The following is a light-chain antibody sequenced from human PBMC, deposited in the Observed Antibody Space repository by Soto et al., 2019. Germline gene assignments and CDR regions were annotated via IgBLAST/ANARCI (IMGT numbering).Light chain of an antibody. CDR1: SGDVGDFNY. Sequence: QSALTQPPSASGSPGQSVTISCTGTSGDVGDFNYVSWYQQHPGKAPKLIIYEVSKRPSGVPDRFSGSKSGNAASLTVSGLQAEDEAVYYCSSDAGRGLFGTGTKLTVL. J-gene: IGLJ1*01. CDR3: SSDAGRGL. V-gene: IGLV2-8*01. CDR2: EVS.